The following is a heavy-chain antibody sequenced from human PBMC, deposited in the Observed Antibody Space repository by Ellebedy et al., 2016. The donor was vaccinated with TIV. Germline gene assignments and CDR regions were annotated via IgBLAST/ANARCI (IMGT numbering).Heavy chain of an antibody. CDR2: FSQSGST. D-gene: IGHD1-1*01. V-gene: IGHV4-39*01. CDR1: SGSISSGGYY. J-gene: IGHJ4*02. Sequence: MPSETLSLTCTVSSGSISSGGYYISSGGYYWGWIRQPPGKGLEWIGSFSQSGSTYYNPSPTSRVTISVDTSKNQFSLTLSSVTAADTAVYYCARHKGNNYDYWGQGTLVTVSS. CDR3: ARHKGNNYDY.